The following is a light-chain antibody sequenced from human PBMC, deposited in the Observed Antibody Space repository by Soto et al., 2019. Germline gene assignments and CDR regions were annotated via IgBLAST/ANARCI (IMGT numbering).Light chain of an antibody. CDR3: QQYGSSPPT. CDR1: QSVSSSY. J-gene: IGKJ1*01. CDR2: GAS. Sequence: EIVLTQSPGTLSLSPGERATFSCRASQSVSSSYLAWYQQKPGQAPRLLIYGASSRATGIPDRFSGSGSGTDFTLTISRLEPEDFAVYYCQQYGSSPPTFGQGTKVGI. V-gene: IGKV3-20*01.